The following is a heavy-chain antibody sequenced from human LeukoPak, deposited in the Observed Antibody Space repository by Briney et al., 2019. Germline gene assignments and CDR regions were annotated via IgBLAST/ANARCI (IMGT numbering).Heavy chain of an antibody. D-gene: IGHD6-19*01. CDR3: AKGFALAVAGSGIDY. CDR1: GFTFSSYA. J-gene: IGHJ4*02. Sequence: LAGGSLRLSCAASGFTFSSYAMSWVRQAPGKGLEWVSAISGSGGSTYYADSVKGRFTISRDNSKNTLYLQMNSLRAEDTAVYYCAKGFALAVAGSGIDYWGQGTLVTVSS. CDR2: ISGSGGST. V-gene: IGHV3-23*01.